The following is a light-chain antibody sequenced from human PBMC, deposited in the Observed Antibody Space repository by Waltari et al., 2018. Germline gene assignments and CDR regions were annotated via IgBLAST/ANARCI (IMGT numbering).Light chain of an antibody. V-gene: IGLV1-44*01. Sequence: QSVLTQSPSASGAPGQRVTITCSGSASHTQGPGVDWYQHIPGTAPKLLMYLNNQRPSGVPDRFSGSKSGTSASLTISGLQSEDEADYYCASWDDILNGRVFGGGTKVTVL. CDR1: ASHTQGPG. CDR2: LNN. J-gene: IGLJ3*02. CDR3: ASWDDILNGRV.